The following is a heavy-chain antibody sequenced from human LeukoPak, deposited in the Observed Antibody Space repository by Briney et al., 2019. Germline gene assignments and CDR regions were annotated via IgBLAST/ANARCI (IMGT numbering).Heavy chain of an antibody. CDR2: IYYSGST. Sequence: KPSESLSLTCTVSGGSISSYFWSWIRQPPGKGLEFIGYIYYSGSTYYNPSLKSRVTMSVDTSRNRFSLGLSSVTAADTAVYYCARERRLGKSFDSWGQGTLVTVSS. D-gene: IGHD7-27*01. J-gene: IGHJ4*02. CDR1: GGSISSYF. CDR3: ARERRLGKSFDS. V-gene: IGHV4-59*01.